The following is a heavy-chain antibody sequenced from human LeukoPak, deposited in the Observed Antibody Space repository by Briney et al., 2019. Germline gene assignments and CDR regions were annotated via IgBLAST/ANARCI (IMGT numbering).Heavy chain of an antibody. CDR2: LTWNGQIT. CDR3: ARDAVRGYSYGLVDV. V-gene: IGHV3-43*01. J-gene: IGHJ6*04. CDR1: GFSLHDYT. Sequence: PGGSLRLSCVVSGFSLHDYTMHWVRQIPGKDLEWVALLTWNGQITSYGDSVKGRLNISRDNAKNSLYLQMNSLRAEDTAVYYCARDAVRGYSYGLVDVWGKGTTVTVSS. D-gene: IGHD5-18*01.